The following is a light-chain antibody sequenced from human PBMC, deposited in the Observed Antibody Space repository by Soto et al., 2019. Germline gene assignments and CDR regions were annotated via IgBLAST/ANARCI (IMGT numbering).Light chain of an antibody. CDR1: SSDVGSYNL. V-gene: IGLV2-14*02. J-gene: IGLJ1*01. CDR3: VSFTSRTPFA. CDR2: DVA. Sequence: QSALTQPASVSGSPGQSITISCTGTSSDVGSYNLISWYQQHPGKAPKLMIYDVATRPSGVSNRFSGSKSGSTASLIISRLQTGDEVDYYCVSFTSRTPFAFGSGTKLTVL.